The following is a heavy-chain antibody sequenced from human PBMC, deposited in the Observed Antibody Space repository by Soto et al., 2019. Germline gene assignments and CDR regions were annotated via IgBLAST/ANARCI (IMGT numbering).Heavy chain of an antibody. CDR2: IYYSGST. CDR3: ARILMNYYRLDY. Sequence: PSDRLYLGCTVSCDSINSGDDYWSWIRQPPGKGLEWIGHIYYSGSTYYNPSLKSRAGISVDSSKSQVSLKLTSVTAADTAVYFCARILMNYYRLDYWGQGALVTVPQ. V-gene: IGHV4-30-4*02. J-gene: IGHJ4*02. D-gene: IGHD3-10*01. CDR1: CDSINSGDDY.